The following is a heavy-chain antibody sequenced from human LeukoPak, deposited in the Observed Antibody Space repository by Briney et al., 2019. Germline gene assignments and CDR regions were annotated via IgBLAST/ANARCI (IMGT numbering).Heavy chain of an antibody. V-gene: IGHV4-59*01. CDR1: GGSINSYY. J-gene: IGHJ4*02. CDR2: IYYSGST. D-gene: IGHD6-13*01. Sequence: SETLSLTCTVSGGSINSYYWSWIRQPPGKRLEWIGYIYYSGSTNYNPSLKSRVTISLDASKNQFSLKLSSVTAADTAVYYCARTGYSSSWAHYFDYWGQGTLVTVSS. CDR3: ARTGYSSSWAHYFDY.